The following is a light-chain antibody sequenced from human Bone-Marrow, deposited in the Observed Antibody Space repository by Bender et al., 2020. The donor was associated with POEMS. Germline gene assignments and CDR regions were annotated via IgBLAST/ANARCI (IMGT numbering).Light chain of an antibody. J-gene: IGLJ2*01. CDR2: DVN. Sequence: QSALTQPASVSGSPGQSITISCTGSSSDFGYNSVSWYQQHPGEAPKLVIYDVNTRPSGVSNRFSGSKSGNTASLAISGLLTDDEADYYCSSYTTRTARVIFGGGTKLTVL. CDR3: SSYTTRTARVI. CDR1: SSDFGYNS. V-gene: IGLV2-14*03.